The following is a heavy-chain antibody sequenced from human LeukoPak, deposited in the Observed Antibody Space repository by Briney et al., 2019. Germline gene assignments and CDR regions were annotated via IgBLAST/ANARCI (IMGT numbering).Heavy chain of an antibody. V-gene: IGHV3-30*18. CDR3: AKDGDLGSSGWYNVGTGDY. CDR2: ISYDGSNK. J-gene: IGHJ4*02. D-gene: IGHD6-19*01. CDR1: EFTFSSHG. Sequence: AGRSLRLSCAASEFTFSSHGMHWVRQAPGKGLEWVAVISYDGSNKYYADSVKGRFTISRDNAKDSLYLQMNSLTAEDTAMHYCAKDGDLGSSGWYNVGTGDYWGQGTLVTVSS.